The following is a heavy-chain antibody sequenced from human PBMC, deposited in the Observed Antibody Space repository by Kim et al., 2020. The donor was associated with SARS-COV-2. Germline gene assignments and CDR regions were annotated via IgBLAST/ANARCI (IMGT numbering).Heavy chain of an antibody. J-gene: IGHJ4*02. V-gene: IGHV3-23*01. D-gene: IGHD4-17*01. CDR2: FSGGGST. Sequence: GGSLRLSCAASGFTFSIFAMTWVRQAPGKGLEWVSSFSGGGSTYYADSVKGRFTISKDNSQNTLFLQMDSLRADDTAVYYCGKDVPYSDWRGVDSWGQGT. CDR3: GKDVPYSDWRGVDS. CDR1: GFTFSIFA.